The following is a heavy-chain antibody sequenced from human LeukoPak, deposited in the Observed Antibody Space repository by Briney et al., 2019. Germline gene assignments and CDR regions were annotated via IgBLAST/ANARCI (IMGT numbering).Heavy chain of an antibody. Sequence: SQTLSLTCTVSGGSISSGDYYWSWIRQPPGKGLEGIGCIYYTGSTYYNPSLKSRVTISIDTSKNQFSLKLSSVTAADTAVYNCARVGSGLDYWSQGTLVTVSS. D-gene: IGHD2-15*01. J-gene: IGHJ4*02. CDR2: IYYTGST. V-gene: IGHV4-30-4*01. CDR3: ARVGSGLDY. CDR1: GGSISSGDYY.